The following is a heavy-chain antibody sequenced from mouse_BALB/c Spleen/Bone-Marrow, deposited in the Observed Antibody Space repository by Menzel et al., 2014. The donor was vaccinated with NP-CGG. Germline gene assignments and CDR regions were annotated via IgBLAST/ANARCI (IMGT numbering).Heavy chain of an antibody. D-gene: IGHD2-4*01. CDR2: IYPGNSDT. CDR1: GYTSINYW. Sequence: EVQLQQSGTVLARPGASVKMSCKASGYTSINYWMHWVKQRPGQGLEWIGAIYPGNSDTSYNQKFKAKAKLTAVTSTSTAYMELSSLTNEDSAVYYCTCFYYDYDGLGWFAYWGQGTLVTVSA. J-gene: IGHJ3*01. CDR3: TCFYYDYDGLGWFAY. V-gene: IGHV1-5*01.